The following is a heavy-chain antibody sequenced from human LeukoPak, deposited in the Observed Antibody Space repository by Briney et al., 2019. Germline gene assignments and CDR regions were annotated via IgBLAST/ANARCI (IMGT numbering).Heavy chain of an antibody. V-gene: IGHV3-11*01. Sequence: PGGSLRLSCAASGFTFSDYYMTWIRQAPGKGLEWVSYISNSGITTYYADSVKGRFTISRDNAKTSLCLHMNSLGAEDTAVYYCARDSPKLIAAEGPYYYGMDVWGQGTTVTVSS. CDR3: ARDSPKLIAAEGPYYYGMDV. J-gene: IGHJ6*02. D-gene: IGHD6-13*01. CDR2: ISNSGITT. CDR1: GFTFSDYY.